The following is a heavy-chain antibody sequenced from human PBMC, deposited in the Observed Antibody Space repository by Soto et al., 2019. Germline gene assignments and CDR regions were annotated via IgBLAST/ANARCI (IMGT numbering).Heavy chain of an antibody. Sequence: ETLSLTCTVAGGSSSSYYWSWIRQPPGKGLEWIWYIYYSGSTNYNPSLKSRVTISVDTSKNQFSLKLSSVTAADTAVYYCARHPSRRYYDSSGYYYPLVYGMDVWGQGTTVTVSS. V-gene: IGHV4-59*08. CDR2: IYYSGST. CDR1: GGSSSSYY. CDR3: ARHPSRRYYDSSGYYYPLVYGMDV. J-gene: IGHJ6*02. D-gene: IGHD3-22*01.